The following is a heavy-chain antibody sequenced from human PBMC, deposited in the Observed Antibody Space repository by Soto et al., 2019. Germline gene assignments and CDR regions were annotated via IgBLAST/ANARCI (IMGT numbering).Heavy chain of an antibody. CDR1: GGSISSSNW. V-gene: IGHV4-4*02. CDR2: FYHSGST. D-gene: IGHD6-13*01. Sequence: QVQLQESGPGLVKPSGTLSLTCAVSGGSISSSNWWSWVRRPPGKGLEGIGEFYHSGSTNYNPSLKSRVTISVDKSKNQFSLKLSSVTAADTAVYYCARTYLLIAAAEGAEWGWFDPWGQGTLVTVSS. J-gene: IGHJ5*02. CDR3: ARTYLLIAAAEGAEWGWFDP.